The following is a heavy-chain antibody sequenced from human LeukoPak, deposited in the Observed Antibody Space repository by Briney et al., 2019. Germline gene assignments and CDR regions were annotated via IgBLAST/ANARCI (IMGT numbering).Heavy chain of an antibody. Sequence: PGGSLRLSCAASGFTFSSYAMSWVRQAPGRGLEWVSAISGSGGSTYYADSVKGRFTISRDNSKNTLYLQMNSLRAEDTAVYYCAKGFDFWSGYYFYYWGQGTLVTVSS. CDR2: ISGSGGST. CDR3: AKGFDFWSGYYFYY. CDR1: GFTFSSYA. D-gene: IGHD3-3*01. V-gene: IGHV3-23*01. J-gene: IGHJ4*02.